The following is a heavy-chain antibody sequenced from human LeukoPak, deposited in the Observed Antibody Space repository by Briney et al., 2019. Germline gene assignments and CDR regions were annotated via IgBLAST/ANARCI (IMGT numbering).Heavy chain of an antibody. V-gene: IGHV4-34*01. D-gene: IGHD1-26*01. CDR2: INHSGST. CDR3: ARGPLGHDYGDY. CDR1: GGSFSGYY. Sequence: SETLSLTCAVYGGSFSGYYWSWIRQPPGKGLEWIGEINHSGSTNYNPSLKSRVTISVDTSKNQFSLKLSSVTAADTAVYYCARGPLGHDYGDYWGQGTLVTVSS. J-gene: IGHJ4*02.